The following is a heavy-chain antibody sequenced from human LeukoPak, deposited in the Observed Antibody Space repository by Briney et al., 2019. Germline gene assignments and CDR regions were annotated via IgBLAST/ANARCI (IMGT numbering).Heavy chain of an antibody. D-gene: IGHD6-13*01. CDR2: IYYSGST. J-gene: IGHJ4*02. CDR3: ARGGEDEYSSSWYPYFDY. Sequence: SETLSLTCTVSGGSISSYYWSWIRQPPGKGLEWIGYIYYSGSTNYNPSLKSRVTISVDTSKNQFSLKLSSVTAADTAVYYCARGGEDEYSSSWYPYFDYWGQGTLVTVSS. V-gene: IGHV4-59*01. CDR1: GGSISSYY.